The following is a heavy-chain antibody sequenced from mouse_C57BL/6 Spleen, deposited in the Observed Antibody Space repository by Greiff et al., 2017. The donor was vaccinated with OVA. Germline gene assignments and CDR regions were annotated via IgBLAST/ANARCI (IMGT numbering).Heavy chain of an antibody. CDR1: GYTFTSYW. Sequence: VQLQQPGAELVMPGASVKLSCKASGYTFTSYWMHWVKQRPGQGLEWIGEIDPSDSYTNYNQKFKGKSTLTVDKSSSTAYMQLSSLTSEDSAVYYCARSEAQAHYYAMDYWGQGTSVTVSS. CDR2: IDPSDSYT. J-gene: IGHJ4*01. V-gene: IGHV1-69*01. CDR3: ARSEAQAHYYAMDY. D-gene: IGHD3-2*02.